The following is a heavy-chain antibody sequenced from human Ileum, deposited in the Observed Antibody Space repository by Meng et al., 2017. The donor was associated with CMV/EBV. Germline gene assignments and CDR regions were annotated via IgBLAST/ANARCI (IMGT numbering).Heavy chain of an antibody. Sequence: QVQLGEPGGGLLQPGGYLRPLSAASGLTFSDQYMSWIRQAPGKGLELISYISSSGDYTNYADSVRGRFTVSRDNAKNSLYLQLNSLRAEDTALYYCTTVHYYAINYWGQGTLVTVSS. J-gene: IGHJ4*02. CDR3: TTVHYYAINY. D-gene: IGHD1-26*01. CDR2: ISSSGDYT. V-gene: IGHV3-11*06. CDR1: GLTFSDQY.